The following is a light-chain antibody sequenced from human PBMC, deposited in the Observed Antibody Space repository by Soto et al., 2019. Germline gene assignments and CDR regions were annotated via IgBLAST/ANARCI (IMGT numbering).Light chain of an antibody. CDR3: HQYNNGGT. J-gene: IGKJ1*01. V-gene: IGKV3-15*01. CDR1: QSVSSN. CDR2: GAS. Sequence: EVVMTQSPATLSVSPGERATLSCRASQSVSSNLAWYQQKLGQAPRLLIYGASTRATGFPARFSGSGSGTEFTLTISSLQSEDFAVYYCHQYNNGGTFGQGTKV.